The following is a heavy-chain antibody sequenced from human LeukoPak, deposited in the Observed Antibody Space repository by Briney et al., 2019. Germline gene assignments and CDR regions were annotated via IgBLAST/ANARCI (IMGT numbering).Heavy chain of an antibody. CDR3: ARETVAVTFDY. V-gene: IGHV3-11*01. CDR2: ISPSGDII. J-gene: IGHJ4*02. D-gene: IGHD6-19*01. CDR1: GFTFSDYY. Sequence: AGCLRLSCAASGFTFSDYYISWIRQAPGKGLEWVSDISPSGDIISYADSVKGRFIISRDYAKESLHLQMNSLRVEDSAVYYCARETVAVTFDYWGQGTQVTVSS.